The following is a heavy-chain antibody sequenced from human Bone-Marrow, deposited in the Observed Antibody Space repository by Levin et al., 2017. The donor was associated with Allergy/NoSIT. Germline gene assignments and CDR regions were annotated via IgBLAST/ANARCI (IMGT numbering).Heavy chain of an antibody. CDR2: IRYDGINK. CDR1: GFSLTIFG. CDR3: ARSLAYGLDV. J-gene: IGHJ6*02. Sequence: GGSLRLSCTVSGFSLTIFGVHWVRQTPGKGLEWLAGIRYDGINKYYDNSVKGRFTISRDASKNTVFLQMSSLRAEDTALYYCARSLAYGLDVWGQGTTVTVS. V-gene: IGHV3-33*01.